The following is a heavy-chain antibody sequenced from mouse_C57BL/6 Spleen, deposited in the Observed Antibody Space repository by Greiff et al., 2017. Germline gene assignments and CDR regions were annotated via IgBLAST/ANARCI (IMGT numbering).Heavy chain of an antibody. CDR3: ARWGQLPY. J-gene: IGHJ3*01. CDR1: GSTFTSYW. V-gene: IGHV1-50*01. Sequence: QVQLQQPGAELVKPGASVKLSCKASGSTFTSYWMQWVKQRPGQGLEWIGEIDPSDSYTNYNQKFKGKATLTVDTSSSTAYMQLSSLTSEDSAVYYCARWGQLPYWGQGTLVTVSA. CDR2: IDPSDSYT. D-gene: IGHD3-3*01.